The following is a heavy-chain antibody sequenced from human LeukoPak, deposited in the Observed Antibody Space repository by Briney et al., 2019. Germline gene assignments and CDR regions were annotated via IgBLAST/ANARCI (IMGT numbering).Heavy chain of an antibody. V-gene: IGHV3-9*01. Sequence: GGSLRLSCAASGFTFDDYAMHWVRQAPGKGLEWASGISWNSGSIGYADSVKGRFTISRDNAKNSLYLQMNSLRAEDTALYYCAKDQGYYGDAGFDHWGQGTLVTVSS. J-gene: IGHJ5*02. D-gene: IGHD4-17*01. CDR1: GFTFDDYA. CDR2: ISWNSGSI. CDR3: AKDQGYYGDAGFDH.